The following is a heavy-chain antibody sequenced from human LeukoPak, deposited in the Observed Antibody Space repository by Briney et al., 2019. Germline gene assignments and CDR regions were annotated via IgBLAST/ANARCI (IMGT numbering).Heavy chain of an antibody. CDR3: ASRAVAGKGRYFQH. D-gene: IGHD6-19*01. CDR1: GGTFSSYA. Sequence: SVKVSCKASGGTFSSYAISWVRQAPGQGLEWMGGIIPIFGTANYAQKFQGRVTITADESTSTAYMKLSSLRSEDTAVYYCASRAVAGKGRYFQHWGQGTLVTVSS. CDR2: IIPIFGTA. V-gene: IGHV1-69*01. J-gene: IGHJ1*01.